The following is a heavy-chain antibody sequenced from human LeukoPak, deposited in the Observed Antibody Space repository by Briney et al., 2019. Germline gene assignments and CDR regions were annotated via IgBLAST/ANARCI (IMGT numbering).Heavy chain of an antibody. CDR3: ARDNSVGDNAWWFDP. D-gene: IGHD1-26*01. CDR1: GYTFTSYY. Sequence: ASVKVSCKASGYTFTSYYMHWVRQAPGQGLEWMGLINPTSGSTGYAQKFQGRVTMTRGMSTRTDYIELSSLRSEDTAIYYCARDNSVGDNAWWFDPWGQGTLVTVSS. J-gene: IGHJ5*02. CDR2: INPTSGST. V-gene: IGHV1-46*01.